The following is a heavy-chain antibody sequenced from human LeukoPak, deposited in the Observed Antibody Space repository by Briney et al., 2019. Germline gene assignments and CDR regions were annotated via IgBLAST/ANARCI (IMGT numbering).Heavy chain of an antibody. CDR1: GGSISNYH. V-gene: IGHV4-4*07. CDR3: ARHVQNFWSGYKQESRYYYYMDV. Sequence: PSETLSLTCTVSGGSISNYHWSWIRQPAGKGLEWIGQIHTSGSTNYNPPLKSRVSMSIDTTEDQVSLKLSSVTAADTAVYYCARHVQNFWSGYKQESRYYYYMDVWGKGTTVTVSS. J-gene: IGHJ6*03. CDR2: IHTSGST. D-gene: IGHD3-3*01.